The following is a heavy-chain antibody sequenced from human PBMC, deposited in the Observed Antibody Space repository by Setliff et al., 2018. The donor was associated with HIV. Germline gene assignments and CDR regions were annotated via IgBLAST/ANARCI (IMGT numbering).Heavy chain of an antibody. V-gene: IGHV4-59*01. D-gene: IGHD5-12*01. CDR3: ARDHIVATIRDYYYGMDV. J-gene: IGHJ6*02. CDR2: IYYSGST. CDR1: GGSISSYH. Sequence: SETLPLTCSLSGGSISSYHWNWIRQPPGKGLEWIGYIYYSGSTNYNPSLKSRVTISVDTSKNQFSLKLSSVTAADTAVYYCARDHIVATIRDYYYGMDVWGQGTTVTVSS.